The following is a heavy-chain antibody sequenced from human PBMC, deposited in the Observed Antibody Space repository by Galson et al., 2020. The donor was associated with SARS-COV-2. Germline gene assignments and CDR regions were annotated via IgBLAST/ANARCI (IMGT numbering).Heavy chain of an antibody. V-gene: IGHV6-1*01. J-gene: IGHJ3*02. CDR3: AGRVAGAGSLHI. Sequence: SQTLSLTCAISGDSVSSNSASWNWIRQSPSRGLEWLGRTYYRSQWSTDYAVSVKSRITINPDTSKNQFSLQLNSVTPEDTAIYYCAGRVAGAGSLHIWGQGTMVIVSS. CDR2: TYYRSQWST. CDR1: GDSVSSNSAS. D-gene: IGHD6-13*01.